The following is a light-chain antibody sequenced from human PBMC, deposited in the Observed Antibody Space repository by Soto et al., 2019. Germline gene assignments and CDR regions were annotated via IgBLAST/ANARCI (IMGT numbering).Light chain of an antibody. CDR1: QDISTN. Sequence: EIVMTQSPATLSVSPGERATLSCRASQDISTNLAWYQQKPGQAPRLLIYGASTRATGIPARFSGSGSGTEVPLTLSSLQSEDFSVFYCQQYDNWLRTFGQGTKVEIK. J-gene: IGKJ1*01. CDR3: QQYDNWLRT. V-gene: IGKV3-15*01. CDR2: GAS.